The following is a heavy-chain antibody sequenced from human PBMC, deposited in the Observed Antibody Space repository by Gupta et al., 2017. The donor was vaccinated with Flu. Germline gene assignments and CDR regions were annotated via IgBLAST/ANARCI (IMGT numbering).Heavy chain of an antibody. D-gene: IGHD3-22*01. Sequence: QLQLQESGPGLVKPSETLSLTCTVSGGSISSSSYYWGWIRQPPGKGLEWIGSIYYSGSTYYNPSLKSRVTISVDTSKNQFSLRLSSVTAADTAVYYCARRIVVAPGDAFDIWGQGTMVTVSS. J-gene: IGHJ3*02. CDR3: ARRIVVAPGDAFDI. CDR1: GGSISSSSYY. V-gene: IGHV4-39*01. CDR2: IYYSGST.